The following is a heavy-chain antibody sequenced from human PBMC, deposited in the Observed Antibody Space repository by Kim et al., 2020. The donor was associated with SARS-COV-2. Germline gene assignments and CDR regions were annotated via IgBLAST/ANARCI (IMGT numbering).Heavy chain of an antibody. V-gene: IGHV1-8*01. D-gene: IGHD6-13*01. CDR3: AIPLNRGSSWLYFDY. J-gene: IGHJ4*02. Sequence: QKCQGRVTMTRNTSISTAYMELSSLRSEDTAVYYCAIPLNRGSSWLYFDYWGQGTLVTVSS.